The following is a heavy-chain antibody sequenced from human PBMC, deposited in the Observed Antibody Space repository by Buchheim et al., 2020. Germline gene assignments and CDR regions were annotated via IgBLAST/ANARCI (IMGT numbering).Heavy chain of an antibody. CDR3: ARTTSKELAKHYFDN. CDR1: GFTFSRFN. J-gene: IGHJ4*02. Sequence: QVQLVESGGGVVRPGGSLRLSCAVSGFTFSRFNMHWVRQAPGKGLEWVGLILHDGSQEYYAESVQGRFTISRDNPQKKLFLEVNSATEADTGIYYCARTTSKELAKHYFDNWGRGTL. V-gene: IGHV3-30*04. D-gene: IGHD1-1*01. CDR2: ILHDGSQE.